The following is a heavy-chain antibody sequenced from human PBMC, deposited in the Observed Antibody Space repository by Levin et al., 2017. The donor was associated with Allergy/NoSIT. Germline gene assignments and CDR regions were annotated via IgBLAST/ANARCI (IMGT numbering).Heavy chain of an antibody. J-gene: IGHJ6*03. Sequence: GGSLRLSCAASGFTFSGSAMHWVRQASGKGLEWVGRIRSKANSYATAYAASVKGRFTISRDDSKNTAYLQMNSLKTEDTAVYYCTRPVTASYYDYMDGWGKGTTVTVSS. CDR3: TRPVTASYYDYMDG. D-gene: IGHD2/OR15-2a*01. V-gene: IGHV3-73*01. CDR1: GFTFSGSA. CDR2: IRSKANSYAT.